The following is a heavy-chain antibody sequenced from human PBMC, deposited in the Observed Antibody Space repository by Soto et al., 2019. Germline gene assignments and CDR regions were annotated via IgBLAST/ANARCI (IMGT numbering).Heavy chain of an antibody. Sequence: ASVKVSCKASGGTFSSYAISWVRQAPGQGLEWMGGIIPIFGTANYAQKFQGRVTITADESTSTAYMELSSLRSEDTAVYYCARDRYCSGGSCYSNNWFDPWGQGTLVTVS. CDR2: IIPIFGTA. CDR3: ARDRYCSGGSCYSNNWFDP. V-gene: IGHV1-69*13. D-gene: IGHD2-15*01. CDR1: GGTFSSYA. J-gene: IGHJ5*02.